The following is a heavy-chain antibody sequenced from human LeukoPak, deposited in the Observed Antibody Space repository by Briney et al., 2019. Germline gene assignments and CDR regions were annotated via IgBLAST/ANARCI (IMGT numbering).Heavy chain of an antibody. Sequence: SETLSRTCTVSGGSISSYYWSWIRQPAGKGLEWIGRIYTSGSTNYNPSLKSRVTMSVDTSKNQFSLKLSSVTAADTAVYYCARELSSSWYSYYYYGMDVWGQGTTVTVPS. V-gene: IGHV4-4*07. D-gene: IGHD6-13*01. CDR2: IYTSGST. CDR1: GGSISSYY. CDR3: ARELSSSWYSYYYYGMDV. J-gene: IGHJ6*02.